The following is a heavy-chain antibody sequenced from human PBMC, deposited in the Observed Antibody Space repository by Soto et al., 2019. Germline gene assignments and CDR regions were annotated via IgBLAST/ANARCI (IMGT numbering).Heavy chain of an antibody. D-gene: IGHD3-10*01. CDR2: IYWDTGRT. V-gene: IGHV3-9*02. CDR3: IKDVAPGGADV. J-gene: IGHJ6*02. Sequence: GGSLRLSCVDSGFTSSNYAMHWVRRVPGKGLEWVSGIYWDTGRTDYADSVKGRFTTYRDNAKHSLYLQMDSLTIEDTALYYCIKDVAPGGADVWGQGTAVTVSS. CDR1: GFTSSNYA.